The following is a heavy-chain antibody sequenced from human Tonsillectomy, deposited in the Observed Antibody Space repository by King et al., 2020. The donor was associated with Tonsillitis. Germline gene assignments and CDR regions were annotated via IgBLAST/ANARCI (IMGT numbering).Heavy chain of an antibody. CDR1: GFTFSSYA. CDR3: AKVDQYYDILTGISPHSFDY. J-gene: IGHJ4*02. V-gene: IGHV3-23*04. D-gene: IGHD3-9*01. CDR2: ISGSGGST. Sequence: VQLVESGGGLVQPGGSLRLSCAASGFTFSSYAMSWVRQAPGKGLEWVSAISGSGGSTYYADSVKGRFTISRDNSKNTLYLQMNSLRAEDTAVYYCAKVDQYYDILTGISPHSFDYWGPGTLVTVSS.